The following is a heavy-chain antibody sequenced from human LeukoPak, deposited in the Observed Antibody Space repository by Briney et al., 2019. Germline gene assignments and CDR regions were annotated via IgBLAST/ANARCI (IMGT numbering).Heavy chain of an antibody. V-gene: IGHV1-24*01. CDR3: ATALQYCSGGSCYWYFDL. Sequence: ASVKVSCKVSGYTLTELSMHWVRQAPGKGLEWMGGFDPEDGETIYAQKFQGRVTMTEDTSPDIAYMELSSLRSEDTAVYYCATALQYCSGGSCYWYFDLWGRGTLVTVSS. D-gene: IGHD2-15*01. J-gene: IGHJ2*01. CDR2: FDPEDGET. CDR1: GYTLTELS.